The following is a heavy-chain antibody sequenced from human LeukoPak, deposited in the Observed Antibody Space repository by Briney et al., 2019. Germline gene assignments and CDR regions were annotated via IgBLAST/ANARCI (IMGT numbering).Heavy chain of an antibody. Sequence: GGSLRLSCAAPGFTFNSYGMTWVRQAPGKGLEWVSSISGSGGSTYYADSVKGRFTISRDNSENTVYLQMNSLRAEDTAVYYCAKGMSWFDPWGQGTLVTVSS. CDR3: AKGMSWFDP. CDR2: ISGSGGST. J-gene: IGHJ5*02. V-gene: IGHV3-23*01. CDR1: GFTFNSYG.